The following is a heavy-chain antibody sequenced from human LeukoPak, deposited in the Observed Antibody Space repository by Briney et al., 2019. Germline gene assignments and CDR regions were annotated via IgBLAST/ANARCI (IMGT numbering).Heavy chain of an antibody. Sequence: GRSLRLSCAASGFTFSSYGMHWVRQARGQGLEWVAVIWYDGSNKYYADSVKGRFTISRDNSKNTLYLQMNSLRAEDTAVYYCARDGETRAIVATIEYWGQGTLVTVSS. CDR2: IWYDGSNK. CDR1: GFTFSSYG. J-gene: IGHJ4*02. D-gene: IGHD5-12*01. V-gene: IGHV3-33*01. CDR3: ARDGETRAIVATIEY.